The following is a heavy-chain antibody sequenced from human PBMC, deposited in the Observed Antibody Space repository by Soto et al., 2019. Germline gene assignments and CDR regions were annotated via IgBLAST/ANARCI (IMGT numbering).Heavy chain of an antibody. CDR2: IYPGDSDT. V-gene: IGHV5-51*01. CDR1: GYSFTSYW. D-gene: IGHD2-8*02. J-gene: IGHJ4*03. Sequence: PGESLKISCKGSGYSFTSYWIGWVRQMPGKGLEWMGIIYPGDSDTRYSPSFQGQVTISADKAISTAYLQWSSLKASDTAMYYCARRMASWTGPKTAFDFWGQGTLVTVSS. CDR3: ARRMASWTGPKTAFDF.